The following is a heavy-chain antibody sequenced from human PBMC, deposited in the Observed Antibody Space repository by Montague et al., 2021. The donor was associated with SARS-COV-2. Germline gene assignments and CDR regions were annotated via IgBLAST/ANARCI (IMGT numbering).Heavy chain of an antibody. J-gene: IGHJ6*02. D-gene: IGHD3-10*01. CDR3: ASGIYPSGSYYNRYYYGLNI. V-gene: IGHV4-34*01. CDR1: GGSLSGYY. Sequence: SETLSLTCAVYGGSLSGYYWSWIRQPPEEVLEWIGEINHSANTKYNPSLKSPVTISIDTSKNQFSLKMTSVTAADTATYYCASGIYPSGSYYNRYYYGLNIRGRGTTVIGSS. CDR2: INHSANT.